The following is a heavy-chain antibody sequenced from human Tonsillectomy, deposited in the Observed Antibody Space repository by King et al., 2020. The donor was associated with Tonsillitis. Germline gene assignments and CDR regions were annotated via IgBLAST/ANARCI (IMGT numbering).Heavy chain of an antibody. V-gene: IGHV3-21*01. CDR3: ARDKGAGYYDSGRGAFDV. CDR2: INSNSKYR. Sequence: VQLVESGGGLVKPGGSLRLSCATSGFSFSDHDMKWVRQAPGKGLEWVSSINSNSKYRQYADLVKGRFTISRDNAKSSLYLQMNSLRAEDTAGYYCARDKGAGYYDSGRGAFDVWGQGTTVTVSS. J-gene: IGHJ3*01. CDR1: GFSFSDHD. D-gene: IGHD3-22*01.